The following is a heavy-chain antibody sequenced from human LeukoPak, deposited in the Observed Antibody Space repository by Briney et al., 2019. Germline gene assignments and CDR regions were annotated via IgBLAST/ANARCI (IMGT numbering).Heavy chain of an antibody. Sequence: SETLSLTCAVYGGSFSGYYWSWIRQPPGKGLEWIGEINHSGSTNYIPSLKSRVIISVDTSKNQFSLRLSSVTAADTAVYYCARGLVGSTRGLTDYWGQGTLVTVSS. D-gene: IGHD1-26*01. CDR3: ARGLVGSTRGLTDY. CDR1: GGSFSGYY. CDR2: INHSGST. J-gene: IGHJ4*02. V-gene: IGHV4-34*01.